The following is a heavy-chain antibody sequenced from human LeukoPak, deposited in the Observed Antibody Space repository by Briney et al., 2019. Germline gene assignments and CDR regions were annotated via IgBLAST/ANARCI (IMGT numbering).Heavy chain of an antibody. V-gene: IGHV3-9*01. CDR1: GFTFDDYA. CDR3: ARSFPPRAYYYMDV. CDR2: ISWNSGSI. J-gene: IGHJ6*03. Sequence: PGGSLRLSCAASGFTFDDYAMHWVRQAPGKGLEWVSGISWNSGSIGYADSVKGRFTISRDNAKNSLYLQMNSLRAEDTAVYYCARSFPPRAYYYMDVWGKGTTVTISS.